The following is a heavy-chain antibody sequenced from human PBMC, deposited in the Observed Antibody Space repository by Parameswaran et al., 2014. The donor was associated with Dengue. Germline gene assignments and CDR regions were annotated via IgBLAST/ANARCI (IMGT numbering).Heavy chain of an antibody. Sequence: WVRQAPGQGLEWMGWISTDRGHTNYAQKVQGRVTMTRDTSTSTAYLELRSLTSDDAAVYFCARGGSSSVDYWGQGTLVTVSS. J-gene: IGHJ4*02. D-gene: IGHD2-2*01. V-gene: IGHV1-18*01. CDR3: ARGGSSSVDY. CDR2: ISTDRGHT.